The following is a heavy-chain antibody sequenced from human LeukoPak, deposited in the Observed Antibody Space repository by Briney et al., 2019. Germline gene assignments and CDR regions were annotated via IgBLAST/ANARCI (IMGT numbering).Heavy chain of an antibody. J-gene: IGHJ4*02. CDR2: IYYSGST. V-gene: IGHV4-39*01. CDR3: ARGDCSGGSCYLFDY. CDR1: GGSISSSSYY. D-gene: IGHD2-15*01. Sequence: SETLSLTCTVSGGSISSSSYYWGWLRPPPGKGLEWLGSIYYSGSTYYNPSLKGRVTISVDTSKNQFSLKLSSVTAADTAVYYCARGDCSGGSCYLFDYWGQGALVTVSS.